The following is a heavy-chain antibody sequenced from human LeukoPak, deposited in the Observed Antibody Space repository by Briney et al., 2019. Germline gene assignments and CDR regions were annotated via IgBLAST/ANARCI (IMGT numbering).Heavy chain of an antibody. CDR2: IRSDGSKE. Sequence: GGSLRLSCAASGFTFSNYGMHWVRQAPGKGLEWVAFIRSDGSKEYYADSVKGRFTISRDNSKNTLYLQMNSLIGEDTAVYYCARSYGSGSYYAFDIWGQGTMVTVSS. CDR3: ARSYGSGSYYAFDI. V-gene: IGHV3-30*02. CDR1: GFTFSNYG. J-gene: IGHJ3*02. D-gene: IGHD3-10*01.